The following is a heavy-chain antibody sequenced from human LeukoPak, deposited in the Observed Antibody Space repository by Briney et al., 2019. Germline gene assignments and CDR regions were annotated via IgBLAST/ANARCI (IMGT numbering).Heavy chain of an antibody. CDR3: AKDRLSSPTARRFDP. Sequence: GGSLRLSCAASGFSFNGYAMSWVRQAPGKGLEWVSVISGSGGRTSYADSVKGRFTISRDNSKNTLYLQMNSLRAEDTALYYCAKDRLSSPTARRFDPWGEGTQVTVSS. D-gene: IGHD2/OR15-2a*01. CDR2: ISGSGGRT. J-gene: IGHJ5*02. CDR1: GFSFNGYA. V-gene: IGHV3-23*01.